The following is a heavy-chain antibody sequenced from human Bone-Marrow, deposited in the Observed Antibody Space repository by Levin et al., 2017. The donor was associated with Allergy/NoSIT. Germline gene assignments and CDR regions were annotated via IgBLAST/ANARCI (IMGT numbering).Heavy chain of an antibody. CDR1: GFTFSDYY. J-gene: IGHJ4*02. D-gene: IGHD3-22*01. CDR3: VRDEYNYYDSSGYYRVPY. Sequence: PGGSLRLSCAASGFTFSDYYMSWIRQAPGKGLEWVSYISSSGSNILYADSVKGRFTISRDNAKTSLYLQMNSLRAEDTAVYYCVRDEYNYYDSSGYYRVPYWGQGTLVTVSS. CDR2: ISSSGSNI. V-gene: IGHV3-11*01.